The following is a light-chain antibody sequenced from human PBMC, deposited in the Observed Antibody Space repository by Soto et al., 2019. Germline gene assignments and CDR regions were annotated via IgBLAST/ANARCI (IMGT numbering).Light chain of an antibody. CDR2: DVS. CDR3: NSYTTSSSLYV. V-gene: IGLV2-14*01. CDR1: SSDIGGYDY. J-gene: IGLJ1*01. Sequence: ALTQPASVSGSPGQSITISCTGTSSDIGGYDYVSWYQQYPGKAPKLMIYDVSNRPSGVSDRFSGSKSANTASLTISGLQAEDEADYYCNSYTTSSSLYVFGTGTRSPS.